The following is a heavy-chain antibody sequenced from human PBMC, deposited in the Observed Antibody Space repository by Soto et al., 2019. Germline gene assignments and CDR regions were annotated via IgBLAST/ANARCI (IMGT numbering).Heavy chain of an antibody. CDR2: IRSKAYGGTT. J-gene: IGHJ4*02. CDR3: TRARGPKARPESYFDY. D-gene: IGHD3-10*01. Sequence: GGSLRLSCTASGFTFGDYAMSWVRQAPGKGLEWVGFIRSKAYGGTTEYAASVKGRFTISRDDSKSIAYLQMNSLKTEDTAVYYCTRARGPKARPESYFDYWGQGTLVTVSS. V-gene: IGHV3-49*04. CDR1: GFTFGDYA.